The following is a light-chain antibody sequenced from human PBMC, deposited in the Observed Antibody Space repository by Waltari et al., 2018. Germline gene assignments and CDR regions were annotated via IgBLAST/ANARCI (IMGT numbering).Light chain of an antibody. J-gene: IGLJ3*02. Sequence: QSVVTQPPSASGTPGQRVTLSCSGSNSNIGSDIVNWYQQFPGTAPKLLIYAKKQRPSGVPGRFSASRSGTSASLVISGLQSEDEADYYCATWDASLDTWVFGGGTKVTVL. CDR1: NSNIGSDI. CDR2: AKK. V-gene: IGLV1-44*01. CDR3: ATWDASLDTWV.